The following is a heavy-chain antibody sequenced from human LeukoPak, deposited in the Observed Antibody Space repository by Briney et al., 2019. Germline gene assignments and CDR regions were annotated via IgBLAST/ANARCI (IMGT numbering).Heavy chain of an antibody. CDR3: ARRAWGAFYYYGMDV. J-gene: IGHJ6*02. CDR2: MNPNSCNT. CDR1: GYTFTSYD. D-gene: IGHD1-26*01. V-gene: IGHV1-8*01. Sequence: ASVKVSCKASGYTFTSYDINWVRQATGQGLEWMGWMNPNSCNTGYAQKFQGRVTMTRNTSISTAYMELSSLRSEDTAVYYCARRAWGAFYYYGMDVWGQGTTVTVSS.